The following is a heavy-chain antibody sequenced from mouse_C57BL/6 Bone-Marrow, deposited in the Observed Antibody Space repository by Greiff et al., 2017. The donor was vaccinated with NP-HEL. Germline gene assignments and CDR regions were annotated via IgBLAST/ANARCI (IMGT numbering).Heavy chain of an antibody. J-gene: IGHJ4*01. CDR2: ISSSGST. D-gene: IGHD2-14*01. CDR3: ARSPLWVQRNYYAMDY. Sequence: VQLQQSGPGLAKPSQTLSLTCSVTGYSITSDYWNWIRKFPGNKLEYMGYISSSGSTYYNPSLKSRISIPRDTSKNQYYLQLNSVTTEDTATYYCARSPLWVQRNYYAMDYWGQGTSVTVSS. V-gene: IGHV3-8*01. CDR1: GYSITSDY.